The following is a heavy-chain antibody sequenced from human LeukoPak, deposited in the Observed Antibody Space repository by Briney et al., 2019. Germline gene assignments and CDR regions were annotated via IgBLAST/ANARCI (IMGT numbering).Heavy chain of an antibody. J-gene: IGHJ4*02. CDR3: AGNRDGYNRPSLHFDY. CDR2: IYPGDSDT. Sequence: GGSRQISGQGSGCTFTSYWSGGLRQLPGKGLEGMGIIYPGDSDTRYSPSFQGQVTISADKSISTAYLQWSSLKASDTAMYYCAGNRDGYNRPSLHFDYWGQGTLVTVSS. D-gene: IGHD5-24*01. V-gene: IGHV5-51*01. CDR1: GCTFTSYW.